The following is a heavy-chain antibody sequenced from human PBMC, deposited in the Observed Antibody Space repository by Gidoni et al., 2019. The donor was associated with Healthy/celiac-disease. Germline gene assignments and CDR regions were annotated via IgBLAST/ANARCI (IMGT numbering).Heavy chain of an antibody. CDR2: ISAYNGNT. V-gene: IGHV1-18*01. D-gene: IGHD2-2*01. Sequence: QVQLVQSGDEVKKPGASVKVSCKASGYTFTSYGISWVRQAPGQGLEWMGWISAYNGNTNYAQKLQGRVTMTTDTSTSTAYMELRSLRSDDTAVYYCARDCSSTSCWASKGYYYGMDVWGQGTTVTVSS. CDR1: GYTFTSYG. CDR3: ARDCSSTSCWASKGYYYGMDV. J-gene: IGHJ6*02.